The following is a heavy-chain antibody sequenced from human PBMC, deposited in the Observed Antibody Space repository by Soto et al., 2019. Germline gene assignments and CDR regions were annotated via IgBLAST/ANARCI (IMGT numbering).Heavy chain of an antibody. CDR2: MDPKSGGA. V-gene: IGHV1-2*02. J-gene: IGHJ3*02. CDR3: TIENIENSDGLYDAFDI. CDR1: GYTFTDYY. D-gene: IGHD5-18*01. Sequence: ASVKVSCKTSGYTFTDYYTHWVRQAPGQGLEWMGWMDPKSGGAYFAQKFQGRVTLTRDTSIGTAYIEVNSLTSDDTAVYFCTIENIENSDGLYDAFDIWGKGT.